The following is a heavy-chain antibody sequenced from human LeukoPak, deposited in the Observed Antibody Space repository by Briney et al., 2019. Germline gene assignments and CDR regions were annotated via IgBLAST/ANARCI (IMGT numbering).Heavy chain of an antibody. CDR1: GGSISSGGYY. Sequence: SETLSLTCTVSGGSISSGGYYWSWIRQHPGKGLERIGYIYYSGSTYYNPSLKSRVTISVDTSKNQFSLKLSSVTAADTAVYYCARHGMDGHGAFDIWGQGTMVTVSS. J-gene: IGHJ3*02. V-gene: IGHV4-31*03. D-gene: IGHD5-24*01. CDR2: IYYSGST. CDR3: ARHGMDGHGAFDI.